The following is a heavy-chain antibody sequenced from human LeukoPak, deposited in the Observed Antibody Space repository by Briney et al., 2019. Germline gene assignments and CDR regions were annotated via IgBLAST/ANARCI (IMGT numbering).Heavy chain of an antibody. CDR2: ISGPGGST. D-gene: IGHD6-13*01. CDR3: AKPIYSSTWPFGH. CDR1: GFTFSSYA. V-gene: IGHV3-23*01. Sequence: GGSLRLSCAASGFTFSSYAMSWVRQAPGKGLESVSAISGPGGSTYYADSVKGRFTISRDNSRNTLSLQMNNLRAEDTAVYYCAKPIYSSTWPFGHWGQGSLVTVSS. J-gene: IGHJ4*02.